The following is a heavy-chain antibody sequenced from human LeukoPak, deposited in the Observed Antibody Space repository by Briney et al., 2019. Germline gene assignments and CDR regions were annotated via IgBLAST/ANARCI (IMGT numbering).Heavy chain of an antibody. CDR1: GYTFTTYA. V-gene: IGHV1-3*01. Sequence: GASVKVSCKASGYTFTTYAIHWVRQAPGQRLEYKGWINAGNGNTKYSQKLQARVTITRDTSASTAYMELSSLTSEDTAVYYCAREHDILTGFSLDYWGQGTLVTVSS. CDR3: AREHDILTGFSLDY. J-gene: IGHJ4*02. CDR2: INAGNGNT. D-gene: IGHD3-9*01.